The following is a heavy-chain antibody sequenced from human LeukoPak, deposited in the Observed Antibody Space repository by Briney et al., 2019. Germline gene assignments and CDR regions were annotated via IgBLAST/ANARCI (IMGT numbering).Heavy chain of an antibody. J-gene: IGHJ5*02. V-gene: IGHV3-21*05. D-gene: IGHD2-15*01. CDR3: ARDRGYCSGGRYYGGWFDP. CDR1: GFTFSSYS. CDR2: ISGSSTK. Sequence: GGSLRLSCEASGFTFSSYSMNWVRQAPGTGLEWISYISGSSTKYYADSVKGRFTVSRDNANNSLYLQMDSPRVEDTAIYYCARDRGYCSGGRYYGGWFDPWGQGTLVIVS.